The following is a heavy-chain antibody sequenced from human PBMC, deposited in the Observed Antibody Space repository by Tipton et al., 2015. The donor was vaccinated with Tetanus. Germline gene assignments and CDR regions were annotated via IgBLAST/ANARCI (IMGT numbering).Heavy chain of an antibody. CDR1: GFTFSSYG. V-gene: IGHV3-23*01. CDR2: ISGSGDNT. Sequence: SLRLSCAASGFTFSSYGMSWVRQAPAKGLEWVSGISGSGDNTYYADSVKGRFTISRDNSKLYLQMNSLRAEDRAVYYCAKSRASSHYRGAFEIWGQGTMVTVSS. J-gene: IGHJ3*02. D-gene: IGHD3-10*01. CDR3: AKSRASSHYRGAFEI.